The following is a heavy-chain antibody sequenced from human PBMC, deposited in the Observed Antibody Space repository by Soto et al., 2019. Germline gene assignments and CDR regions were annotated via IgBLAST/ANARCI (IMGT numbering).Heavy chain of an antibody. Sequence: QVQLQESGPGLVKPSETLSLTCSVSGGSMRNYYWNWIRQPPGRGLEWIGYVYHSGSTNYNPSLKSRVSMSVDVSRNHFSLTLHSVTAADTADYFCTSSYSTSSSPDYWGQGTLVTVSS. CDR2: VYHSGST. CDR3: TSSYSTSSSPDY. CDR1: GGSMRNYY. J-gene: IGHJ4*02. D-gene: IGHD6-6*01. V-gene: IGHV4-59*01.